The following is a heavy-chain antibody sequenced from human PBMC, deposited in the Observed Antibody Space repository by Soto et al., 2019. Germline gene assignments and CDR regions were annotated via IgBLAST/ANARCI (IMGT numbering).Heavy chain of an antibody. D-gene: IGHD6-19*01. Sequence: GGSLRLSCAASGFTFSSYSMNWVRQAPWKGLEWVSSISSSSSYIYYADSVKGRFTISRDNAKNSLYLQMNSLRAEDTAVYYCARDGLPGIAVAGTGNAFDIWGQGTMVTVSS. J-gene: IGHJ3*02. V-gene: IGHV3-21*01. CDR2: ISSSSSYI. CDR3: ARDGLPGIAVAGTGNAFDI. CDR1: GFTFSSYS.